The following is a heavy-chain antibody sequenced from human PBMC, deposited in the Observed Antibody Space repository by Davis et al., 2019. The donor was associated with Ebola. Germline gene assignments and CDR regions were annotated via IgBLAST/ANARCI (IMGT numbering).Heavy chain of an antibody. CDR1: GFSFGDYN. CDR2: ISGDGTQT. V-gene: IGHV3-74*01. CDR3: ARSEIRFFAPDY. Sequence: GESLKISCVASGFSFGDYNMHWVRQSPGGGLMWVARISGDGTQTRYADSVDGRITVSRDNAKETLYLQMNSLRVEDTAIYYCARSEIRFFAPDYWGQGTLVTVSS. D-gene: IGHD3-3*01. J-gene: IGHJ4*02.